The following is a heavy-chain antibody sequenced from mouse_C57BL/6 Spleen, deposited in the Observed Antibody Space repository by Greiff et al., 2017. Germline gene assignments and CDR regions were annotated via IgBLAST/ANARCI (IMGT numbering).Heavy chain of an antibody. CDR1: GYTFTSYT. V-gene: IGHV1-4*01. CDR3: ASYDYFDY. J-gene: IGHJ2*01. Sequence: VHLVESGAELARPGASVKMSCKASGYTFTSYTMHWVKQRPGQGLEWIGYINPSSGYTKYNQKFKDKATLTADKSSSTAYMQLSSLTSEDSAVYYCASYDYFDYWGQGTTLTVSS. D-gene: IGHD2-3*01. CDR2: INPSSGYT.